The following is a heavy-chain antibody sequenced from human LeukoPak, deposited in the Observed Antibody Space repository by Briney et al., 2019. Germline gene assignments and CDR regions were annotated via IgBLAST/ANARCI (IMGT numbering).Heavy chain of an antibody. Sequence: PSETLSLTCTVSGGSISSSSYYWGWIRQPPGKGLEWIGSIYHSGSTYYNPSLKSRVTISVDTSKNQFSLKLSSVTAADTAVYYCASPSTVTTYYMDVWGKGTTVTVSS. CDR1: GGSISSSSYY. V-gene: IGHV4-39*07. CDR3: ASPSTVTTYYMDV. CDR2: IYHSGST. J-gene: IGHJ6*03. D-gene: IGHD4-17*01.